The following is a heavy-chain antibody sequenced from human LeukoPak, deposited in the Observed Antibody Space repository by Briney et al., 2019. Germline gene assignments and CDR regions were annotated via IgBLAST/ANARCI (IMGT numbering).Heavy chain of an antibody. V-gene: IGHV1-18*01. CDR2: ISAYNGNT. Sequence: ASVKVSCKASGYTFTSYGISWVRQAPGQGLEWMGWISAYNGNTNYAQKLQGRVTMTTDTSTSTAYMGLRSLRSDDTAVYYCAREMDYYGSGSYYLFNPWGQGTLVTVSS. J-gene: IGHJ5*02. D-gene: IGHD3-10*01. CDR3: AREMDYYGSGSYYLFNP. CDR1: GYTFTSYG.